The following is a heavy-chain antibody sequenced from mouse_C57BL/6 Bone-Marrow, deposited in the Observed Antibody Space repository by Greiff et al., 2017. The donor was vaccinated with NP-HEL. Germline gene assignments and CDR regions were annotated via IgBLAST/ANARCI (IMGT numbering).Heavy chain of an antibody. D-gene: IGHD3-2*02. CDR1: GYTFTSYW. Sequence: QVQLQQPGAELVKPGASVKMSCKASGYTFTSYWITWVKQRPGQGLEWIGDIYPGSGSTNYNEKFKSKATLTVDTSSSTDYMQLSSLTSEDSAVYYCARPPHSSGDAMDYWGQGTSVTVSA. CDR3: ARPPHSSGDAMDY. V-gene: IGHV1-55*01. CDR2: IYPGSGST. J-gene: IGHJ4*01.